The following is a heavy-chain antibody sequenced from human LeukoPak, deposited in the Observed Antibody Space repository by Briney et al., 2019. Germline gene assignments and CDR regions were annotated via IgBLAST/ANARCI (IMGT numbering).Heavy chain of an antibody. D-gene: IGHD6-13*01. Sequence: GASVKVSCEASGYTFTSYYMHWVRQAPGQGLEWMGIINPSGGSTSYAQKLQGRVTMTRDMSTSTVYMELSSLRSEDTAVYYCARGRIGALIRSSTMHFDYWGQGTLVTVSS. CDR2: INPSGGST. CDR1: GYTFTSYY. V-gene: IGHV1-46*01. J-gene: IGHJ4*02. CDR3: ARGRIGALIRSSTMHFDY.